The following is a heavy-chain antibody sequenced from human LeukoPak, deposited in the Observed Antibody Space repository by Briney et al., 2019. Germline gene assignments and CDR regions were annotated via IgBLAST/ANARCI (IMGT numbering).Heavy chain of an antibody. D-gene: IGHD2-8*01. Sequence: ASVKVSCKASGYTSTNYGISWVRQAPGQGLEWMGWISAYNGNTNYAQKLQGRVTMTTDTSTSTAYMELRSLRSDDTAVYYCARVPTNRVYVIKDYFDYWGQGTLVTVSS. CDR2: ISAYNGNT. V-gene: IGHV1-18*01. J-gene: IGHJ4*02. CDR3: ARVPTNRVYVIKDYFDY. CDR1: GYTSTNYG.